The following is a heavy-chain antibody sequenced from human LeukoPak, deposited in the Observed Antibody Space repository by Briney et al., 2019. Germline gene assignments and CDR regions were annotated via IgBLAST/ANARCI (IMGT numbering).Heavy chain of an antibody. V-gene: IGHV4-34*01. D-gene: IGHD3-22*01. CDR3: ARSHTYYYDSSGCQIDY. J-gene: IGHJ4*02. CDR1: GGSFSGYY. Sequence: SETLPLTCAVYGGSFSGYYWSWIRQPPGKGLEWIGEINHSGSTNYNPSLKSRVTISVDTSKNQFSLKLSSVTAADTAVYYCARSHTYYYDSSGCQIDYWGQGTLVTVSS. CDR2: INHSGST.